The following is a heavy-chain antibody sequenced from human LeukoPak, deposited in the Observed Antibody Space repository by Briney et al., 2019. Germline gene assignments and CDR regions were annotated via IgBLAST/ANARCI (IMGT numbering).Heavy chain of an antibody. CDR2: ISYDGSTI. D-gene: IGHD1-26*01. Sequence: PGRSLRLSCAASGLTFSSYGIHWVRQAPGKGLEWVAVISYDGSTIYYADSVKGRFTISRDNSKDTLYLQMNSLRADDTAVYYCAKGVGSTGSYFDYWGQGTLVTVSS. J-gene: IGHJ4*02. V-gene: IGHV3-30*18. CDR1: GLTFSSYG. CDR3: AKGVGSTGSYFDY.